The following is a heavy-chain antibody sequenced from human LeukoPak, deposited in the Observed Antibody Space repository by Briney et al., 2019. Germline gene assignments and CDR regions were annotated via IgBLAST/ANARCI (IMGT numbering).Heavy chain of an antibody. D-gene: IGHD3-10*01. CDR1: GFTVSSNY. J-gene: IGHJ4*02. CDR3: ARAKPKNMVRGLIMRRESRYYFDY. V-gene: IGHV3-53*01. Sequence: GGSLRLSCAASGFTVSSNYMSWVRQAPGEGLEWVSVIYSGGITYYADSVKGRFTISRDNSKSTLYIQMNSPRAEDTAVYYCARAKPKNMVRGLIMRRESRYYFDYWGQGTLVTVSS. CDR2: IYSGGIT.